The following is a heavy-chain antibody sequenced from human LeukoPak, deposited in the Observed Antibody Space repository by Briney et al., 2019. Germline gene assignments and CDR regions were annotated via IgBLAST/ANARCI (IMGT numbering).Heavy chain of an antibody. V-gene: IGHV3-11*01. CDR1: GSTFSDYY. Sequence: GGSLRLSCAASGSTFSDYYMSWIRQAPGKGLEWLSYISSSGTTIYYTDSVKGRFTISRDNAKNSLYLQMNSLRAEDTAVYYCARGIRQYAKSYFDYWGQGTLVTVSS. D-gene: IGHD4-11*01. J-gene: IGHJ4*02. CDR2: ISSSGTTI. CDR3: ARGIRQYAKSYFDY.